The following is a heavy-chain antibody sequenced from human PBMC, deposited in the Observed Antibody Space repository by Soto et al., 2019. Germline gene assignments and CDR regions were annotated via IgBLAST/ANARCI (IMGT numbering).Heavy chain of an antibody. CDR1: GYTFTSYD. CDR3: ARGRGYSYGPHGWFDP. J-gene: IGHJ5*02. Sequence: ASVTVSCKASGYTFTSYDINWVRQATGQGLEWMGWMNPNSGNTGYAQKFQGRVTMTRNTSISTAYMELSSLRSEDTAVYYCARGRGYSYGPHGWFDPWGQGTLVTVSS. V-gene: IGHV1-8*01. D-gene: IGHD5-18*01. CDR2: MNPNSGNT.